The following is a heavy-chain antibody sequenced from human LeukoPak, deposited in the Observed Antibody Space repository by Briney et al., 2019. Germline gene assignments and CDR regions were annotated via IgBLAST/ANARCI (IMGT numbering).Heavy chain of an antibody. V-gene: IGHV4-59*01. CDR2: VYYSGST. J-gene: IGHJ4*02. D-gene: IGHD3-22*01. Sequence: SETLSLTCTVSGASISSYYWSWIRQPPGKELEWIGYVYYSGSTSYNPSLTGRVTMSVDTSKNQFSLDLSSVTAADTAVYYCARNFDSSGYYVYFDYWGQGALVTVSS. CDR3: ARNFDSSGYYVYFDY. CDR1: GASISSYY.